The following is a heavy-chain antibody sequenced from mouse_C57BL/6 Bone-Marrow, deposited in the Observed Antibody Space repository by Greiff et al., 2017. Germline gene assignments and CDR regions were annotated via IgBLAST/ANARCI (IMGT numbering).Heavy chain of an antibody. D-gene: IGHD3-1*01. V-gene: IGHV5-9*01. Sequence: EVMLVESGGGLVKPGGSLKLSCAASGFTFSSYAMSWVRQTPEKRLEWVATISDGGSTYYPDTMERRFIISRDNTKKTLYLQMSSLRSEDTALYYCARHRGYFDVWGTGTTVTVSS. CDR3: ARHRGYFDV. CDR1: GFTFSSYA. J-gene: IGHJ1*03. CDR2: ISDGGST.